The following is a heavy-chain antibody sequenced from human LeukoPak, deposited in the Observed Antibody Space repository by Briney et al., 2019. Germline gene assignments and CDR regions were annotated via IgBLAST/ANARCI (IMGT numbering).Heavy chain of an antibody. CDR1: GFTFSAYS. CDR3: ARGRYYDTSAYNYFDP. D-gene: IGHD3-22*01. CDR2: ISGSGRSI. V-gene: IGHV3-48*01. Sequence: GGCLRLSCPASGFTFSAYSMNWIRQAGGKGLDWISYISGSGRSIFSADSVRGRFTISRDNANNSLFLQMNSLRAEDTAVYYCARGRYYDTSAYNYFDPWGQGTLVTVSS. J-gene: IGHJ5*02.